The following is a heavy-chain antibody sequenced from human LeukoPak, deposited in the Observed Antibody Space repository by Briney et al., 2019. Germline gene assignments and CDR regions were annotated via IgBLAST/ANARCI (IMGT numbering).Heavy chain of an antibody. V-gene: IGHV3-7*01. J-gene: IGHJ1*01. CDR1: GFRFGRDW. CDR2: VKQDGTER. CDR3: ATLDSTKSVL. D-gene: IGHD2-2*01. Sequence: GGSLRLSCVASGFRFGRDWISWVRQAPGKGLEWVACVKQDGTERNYVVSVWGRFTVSVDNGKNSLYLQMNSLRAEDTAKYYCATLDSTKSVLWGRGTAVIVSS.